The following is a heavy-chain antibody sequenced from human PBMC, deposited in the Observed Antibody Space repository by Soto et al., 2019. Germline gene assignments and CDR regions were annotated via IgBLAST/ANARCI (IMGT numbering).Heavy chain of an antibody. CDR2: LYYSGST. Sequence: QLQLQESGPGLVKPSETLSLTCTVSGASISSSSYYWGWIRQPPGKGLEWIGSLYYSGSTYYNPSLKSRLTIAVDTSKNQFSLKLNSVTAADTAVYYCVRERSVQWVSSGRDFQHWGQGTLVTVSS. J-gene: IGHJ1*01. V-gene: IGHV4-39*02. CDR3: VRERSVQWVSSGRDFQH. CDR1: GASISSSSYY. D-gene: IGHD6-19*01.